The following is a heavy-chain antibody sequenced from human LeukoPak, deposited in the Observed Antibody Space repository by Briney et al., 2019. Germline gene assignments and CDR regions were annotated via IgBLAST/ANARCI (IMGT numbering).Heavy chain of an antibody. Sequence: SETLSLTCAVYGGSFSGYYWSWIRQPPGKGLEWIGEINHSGSTNYNPSLKSRVTISVDTSKNQFSLKLSSVTAADTAVYYCARLRDYPYRYYYYMDVWGKGTTVTVSS. D-gene: IGHD4-11*01. CDR2: INHSGST. CDR1: GGSFSGYY. J-gene: IGHJ6*03. V-gene: IGHV4-34*01. CDR3: ARLRDYPYRYYYYMDV.